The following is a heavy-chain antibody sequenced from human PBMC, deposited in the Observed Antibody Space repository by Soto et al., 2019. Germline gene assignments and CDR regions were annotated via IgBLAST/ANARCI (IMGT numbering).Heavy chain of an antibody. CDR1: AFTFSSFY. J-gene: IGHJ5*02. CDR3: TRDAPGGIPLFDR. V-gene: IGHV3-21*02. CDR2: IDSSTTNI. D-gene: IGHD6-13*01. Sequence: EVQLVESGGGQVKPGESLRLSCAASAFTFSSFYMNWVRQAPGTGLEWVASIDSSTTNIYYADSVKGRFTISRDNAKNSLYMQVDSLRPDDAAVYYCTRDAPGGIPLFDRWGQGTQVTDSS.